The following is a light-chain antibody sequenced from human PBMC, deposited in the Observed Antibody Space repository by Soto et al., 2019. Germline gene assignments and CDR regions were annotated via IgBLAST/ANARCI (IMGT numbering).Light chain of an antibody. CDR3: QQYGSSLGVT. V-gene: IGKV3-20*01. CDR1: QSVSSSY. Sequence: EIVLTHSPCTLSLSPGERSNLSCRASQSVSSSYLAWYQQKPRQAPRLLIYGASSRATGIPDRFSGSGSGTDFTLTISRLEPQDFAAYYCQQYGSSLGVTFGGGTKVDIK. CDR2: GAS. J-gene: IGKJ4*01.